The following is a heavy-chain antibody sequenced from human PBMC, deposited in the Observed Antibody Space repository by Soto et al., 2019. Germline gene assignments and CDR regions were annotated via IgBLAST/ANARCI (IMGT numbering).Heavy chain of an antibody. CDR3: ARLSTLTTFDY. D-gene: IGHD4-17*01. J-gene: IGHJ4*02. V-gene: IGHV4-34*01. Sequence: SETLSLTCADYGGSFSGYYWSWIRQPPGKGLEWIGEINHSGSTNYNPSLKSRVTISVDTSKNQFSLKLSSVTAADTAVYYCARLSTLTTFDYWGQGTLVTVSS. CDR2: INHSGST. CDR1: GGSFSGYY.